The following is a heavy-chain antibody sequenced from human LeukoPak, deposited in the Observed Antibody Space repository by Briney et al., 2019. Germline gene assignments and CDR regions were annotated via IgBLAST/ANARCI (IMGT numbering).Heavy chain of an antibody. Sequence: QPGGSLRLSCAASGFTFDDYAMLWVRQAPGKGQEWVSLISWDGGSTYYADSVEGRFTISRDNSKNSLYLQMNSLRAEDTALYYCAKSWRTSPYYYYYYMDVWGKGTTVTVSS. CDR2: ISWDGGST. J-gene: IGHJ6*03. CDR1: GFTFDDYA. V-gene: IGHV3-43D*03. D-gene: IGHD2-2*01. CDR3: AKSWRTSPYYYYYYMDV.